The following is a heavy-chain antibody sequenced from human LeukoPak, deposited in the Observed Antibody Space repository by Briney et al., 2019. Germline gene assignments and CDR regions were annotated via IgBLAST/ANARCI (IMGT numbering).Heavy chain of an antibody. CDR3: ARGDSGSYYFDY. J-gene: IGHJ4*02. V-gene: IGHV3-48*03. CDR1: GFTFSSYE. CDR2: ISSSGSTI. Sequence: GGSLRLSCAASGFTFSSYEMNWVRQAPGKGLEWVSYISSSGSTIYYADSMKGRFTISRDNAKNSLYLQMNSLRAEDTAVYYCARGDSGSYYFDYWGQGTLVTVSS. D-gene: IGHD1-26*01.